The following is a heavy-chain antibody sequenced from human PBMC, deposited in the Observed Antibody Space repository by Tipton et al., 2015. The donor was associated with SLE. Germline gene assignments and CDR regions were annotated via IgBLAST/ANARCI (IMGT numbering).Heavy chain of an antibody. V-gene: IGHV3-23*03. CDR1: GFTFSSYA. Sequence: SLRLSCAASGFTFSSYAMSWVRQAPGKGLEWVSIIYSGGSTYYADSVKGRFTISRDNSKNTLYLQMNSLRAEDTAVYYCARVKGKSGDDYWGQGTLVTVSS. CDR2: IIYSGGST. J-gene: IGHJ4*02. D-gene: IGHD1-26*01. CDR3: ARVKGKSGDDY.